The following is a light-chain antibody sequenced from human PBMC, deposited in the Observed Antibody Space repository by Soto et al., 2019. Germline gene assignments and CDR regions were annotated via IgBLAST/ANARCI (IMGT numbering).Light chain of an antibody. CDR2: DAS. J-gene: IGKJ2*01. CDR3: QQYNSYSYT. CDR1: QSISSW. Sequence: DIQMTQSPSTLSASVGDRVTITCRASQSISSWLAWYQQKPGKAPKLLIYDASSLESGVPSRFSGSGSGTEFTLTISRLQPDDFETYYCQQYNSYSYTFGQGTKLAIK. V-gene: IGKV1-5*01.